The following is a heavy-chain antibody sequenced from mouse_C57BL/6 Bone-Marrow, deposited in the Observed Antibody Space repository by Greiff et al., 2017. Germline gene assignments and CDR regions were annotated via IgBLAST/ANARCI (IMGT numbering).Heavy chain of an antibody. CDR2: IDPSDSYT. CDR3: AREALYSNYAMDY. V-gene: IGHV1-69*01. CDR1: GYTFTSYW. D-gene: IGHD2-5*01. Sequence: QVQLQQPGAELVMPGASVKLSCKASGYTFTSYWMHWVKQRPGQGLEWIGEIDPSDSYTNYNQKFKGKSTLTVDKSSSTAYMQLNSLTSEDSAVYYCAREALYSNYAMDYWGQGTSVTVSS. J-gene: IGHJ4*01.